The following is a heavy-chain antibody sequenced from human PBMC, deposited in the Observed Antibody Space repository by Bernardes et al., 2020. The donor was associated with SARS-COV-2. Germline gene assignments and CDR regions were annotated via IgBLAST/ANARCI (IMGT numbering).Heavy chain of an antibody. CDR3: ARDVGGTDWRFGFDV. CDR1: GFSLSDYG. D-gene: IGHD3-9*01. V-gene: IGHV3-33*01. Sequence: GGSLRLSCEASGFSLSDYGMHWVRQAPGKGLEWVAGIFFDGSNEYYADSVKGRFTISRDNFRNTLFLQMNVVRGEDTAVYYCARDVGGTDWRFGFDVWGPGTMVHVSS. J-gene: IGHJ3*01. CDR2: IFFDGSNE.